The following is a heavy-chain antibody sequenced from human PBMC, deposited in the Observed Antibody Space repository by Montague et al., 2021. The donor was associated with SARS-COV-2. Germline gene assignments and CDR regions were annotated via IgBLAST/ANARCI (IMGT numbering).Heavy chain of an antibody. V-gene: IGHV4-61*02. CDR2: IYTSGST. Sequence: TLSLTCTVSGGSMRSGSYYWSWIRRPAGKGLEWIGRIYTSGSTNYNPSLKSRVTISVDTSKNQFSLKLSSVTAADTAVYYCARVPPYYYDSSGYYSGAFDIWGQGTMVTVPS. D-gene: IGHD3-22*01. CDR3: ARVPPYYYDSSGYYSGAFDI. CDR1: GGSMRSGSYY. J-gene: IGHJ3*02.